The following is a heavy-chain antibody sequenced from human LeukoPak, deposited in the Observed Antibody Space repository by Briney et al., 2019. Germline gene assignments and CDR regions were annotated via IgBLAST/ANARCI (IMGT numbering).Heavy chain of an antibody. CDR2: INSDGSST. CDR3: ARVRFCNSAGCYSFFDF. V-gene: IGHV3-74*01. J-gene: IGHJ4*02. D-gene: IGHD2-2*01. Sequence: GGSLRLSCAASGFTFSSYWMHWVRQAPGKGLVWVSRINSDGSSTSYADSVKGRFTISRDNARNTLYLQMNSLRDEDTAVYYCARVRFCNSAGCYSFFDFWGQGTLVTVSS. CDR1: GFTFSSYW.